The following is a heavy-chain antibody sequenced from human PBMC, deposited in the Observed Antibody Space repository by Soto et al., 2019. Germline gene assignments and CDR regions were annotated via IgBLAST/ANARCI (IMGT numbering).Heavy chain of an antibody. J-gene: IGHJ6*02. Sequence: QVQLVESGGGVVQPGRSLRLSCAASGFTFSSYGMHWVRQAPGKGLEWVAVISYDGSNKYYADSVKGRFTISRDNSKNTLYLQMNSLRAEDTAVYYCAKEMYCSSTSCYDDYYYYYGMDVWGQGTTVTVSS. D-gene: IGHD2-2*01. CDR2: ISYDGSNK. CDR1: GFTFSSYG. CDR3: AKEMYCSSTSCYDDYYYYYGMDV. V-gene: IGHV3-30*18.